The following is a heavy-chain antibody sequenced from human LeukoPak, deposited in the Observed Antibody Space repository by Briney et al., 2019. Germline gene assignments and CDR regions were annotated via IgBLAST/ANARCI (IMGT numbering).Heavy chain of an antibody. CDR3: ARGQGYYYGSGSHNLFDY. CDR1: GFTFSSYS. D-gene: IGHD3-10*01. Sequence: PGGSLRLSCAASGFTFSSYSMNWVRQPPGKGLEWVSSISSSSSYIYYADSVKGRFTISRDNAKNSLYLQMNSLRAEDTAVYYCARGQGYYYGSGSHNLFDYWGQGTLVTVSS. V-gene: IGHV3-21*01. J-gene: IGHJ4*02. CDR2: ISSSSSYI.